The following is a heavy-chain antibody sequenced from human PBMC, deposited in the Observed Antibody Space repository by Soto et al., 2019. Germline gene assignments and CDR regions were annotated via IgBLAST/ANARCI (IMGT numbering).Heavy chain of an antibody. CDR1: GGTFSSYA. D-gene: IGHD2-2*01. J-gene: IGHJ6*02. V-gene: IGHV1-69*13. CDR3: ARGGDQLLSYYYYGMDV. Sequence: SVKVSCKASGGTFSSYATSWVRQAPGQGLEWMGGIIPIFGTANYAQKFQGRVTITADESTSTAYMELSSLRSEDTAVYYCARGGDQLLSYYYYGMDVWGQGTTVTVSS. CDR2: IIPIFGTA.